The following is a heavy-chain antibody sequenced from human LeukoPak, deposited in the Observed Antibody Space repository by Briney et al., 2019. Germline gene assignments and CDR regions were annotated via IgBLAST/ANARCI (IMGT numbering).Heavy chain of an antibody. Sequence: PGGSLRLSCAASACTFSSYAMTWVRQAPGKGLEWVSTISSGAISTYYADSVKGRFTISRDDSKNTLYLQMNSLRAEDTAVYYCAKAMTTSTYAFDIWGRGTLVTVSS. CDR1: ACTFSSYA. D-gene: IGHD4-11*01. CDR2: ISSGAIST. V-gene: IGHV3-23*01. J-gene: IGHJ3*02. CDR3: AKAMTTSTYAFDI.